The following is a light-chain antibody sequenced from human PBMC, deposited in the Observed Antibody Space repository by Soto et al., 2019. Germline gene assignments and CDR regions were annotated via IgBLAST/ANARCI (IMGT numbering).Light chain of an antibody. CDR3: QQATSFPRT. CDR1: QGITSW. CDR2: AAS. Sequence: DIQMTQSPSTLSASVGDRVTISCRASQGITSWLAWYQQKPGKAPKLLIYAASTLQGGVPSRFSGSGSGTEFTLTISSLQPEDFATYYCQQATSFPRTFGQGTKVDI. V-gene: IGKV1-12*01. J-gene: IGKJ1*01.